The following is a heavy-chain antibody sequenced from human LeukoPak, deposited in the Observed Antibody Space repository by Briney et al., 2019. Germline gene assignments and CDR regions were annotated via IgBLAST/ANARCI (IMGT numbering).Heavy chain of an antibody. Sequence: SVNVSSKASGGTFSSYAISWVRQAPGQGLEWMGRIIPILGIANYAQKFQGRVAITADKSTSTAYMELSSLRSEDTAVYYCARDWDTYYYGSGSYYNGIDYWGQGTLVTVSS. J-gene: IGHJ4*02. D-gene: IGHD3-10*01. CDR1: GGTFSSYA. CDR3: ARDWDTYYYGSGSYYNGIDY. CDR2: IIPILGIA. V-gene: IGHV1-69*04.